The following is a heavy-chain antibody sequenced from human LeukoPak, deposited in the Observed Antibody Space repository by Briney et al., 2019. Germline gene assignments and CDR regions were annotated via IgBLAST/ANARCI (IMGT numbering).Heavy chain of an antibody. D-gene: IGHD5-18*01. CDR2: IYSGGNT. V-gene: IGHV3-53*05. CDR3: ARARSSYGYGDAFDI. CDR1: GFTVSSNS. Sequence: GGSLRLSCTVSGFTVSSNSWSWVRQAPGKGLEWVSFIYSGGNTHYSDSVTGRFTISRDNSKNTLYLQMNSLRAEDTAVYYCARARSSYGYGDAFDIWGQGTMVTVSS. J-gene: IGHJ3*02.